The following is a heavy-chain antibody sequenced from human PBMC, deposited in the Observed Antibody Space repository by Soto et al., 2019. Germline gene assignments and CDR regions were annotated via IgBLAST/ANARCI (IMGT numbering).Heavy chain of an antibody. Sequence: EVQLVESGGGLFQPGGSLRLSCAASGFTFSGYWMHWVRQAPGKGLEWVSRLNEEGSNTNYADSVRGRFTISRDNAMNPLYLQMNSLRVEDTAVYYCGRDLGGRSSSWGQGPLVTVSS. J-gene: IGHJ4*02. D-gene: IGHD6-6*01. V-gene: IGHV3-74*01. CDR3: GRDLGGRSSS. CDR2: LNEEGSNT. CDR1: GFTFSGYW.